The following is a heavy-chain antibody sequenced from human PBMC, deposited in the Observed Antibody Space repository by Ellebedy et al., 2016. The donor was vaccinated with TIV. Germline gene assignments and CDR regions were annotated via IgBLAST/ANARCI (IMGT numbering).Heavy chain of an antibody. J-gene: IGHJ2*01. V-gene: IGHV1-24*01. D-gene: IGHD4-23*01. CDR3: ARGPYGGISVWYFDV. CDR2: FDPDDGET. Sequence: ASVKVSCKVSGYTLTELSMHWVRQAPGKGLEWMGGFDPDDGETIYAQKFQGRVTLTRDTSTSTAYMELRSLRSDDTAVYYCARGPYGGISVWYFDVWGRGTLVTVSS. CDR1: GYTLTELS.